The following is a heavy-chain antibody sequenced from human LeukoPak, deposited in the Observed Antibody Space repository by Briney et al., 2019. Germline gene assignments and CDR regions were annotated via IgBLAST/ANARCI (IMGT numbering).Heavy chain of an antibody. J-gene: IGHJ5*02. CDR3: ARHLVVGRFDP. D-gene: IGHD3-10*01. CDR1: GGSINSNSFY. CDR2: IYFTGST. Sequence: SETLSLTCTVSGGSINSNSFYWGWIRHPPGKELEWSGSIYFTGSTYYNPSLKSRVIISVDTSKNQFSLKLRSMTAADTAVHYCARHLVVGRFDPWGQGTLVTVSS. V-gene: IGHV4-39*01.